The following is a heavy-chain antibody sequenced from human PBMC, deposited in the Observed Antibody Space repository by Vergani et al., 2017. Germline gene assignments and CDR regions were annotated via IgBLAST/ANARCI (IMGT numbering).Heavy chain of an antibody. CDR1: GGSISSSSYY. CDR3: ARHGIPAGGTDGPNWFDP. CDR2: VYYSGST. J-gene: IGHJ5*02. V-gene: IGHV4-39*01. Sequence: QLQLQESGPGLVKPSETLSLTCTVSGGSISSSSYYWGWIRQPPGKGLEWIGSVYYSGSTYYNPSLKSRVIISVDTSKNQFSLKLSSVTAADTAVYYCARHGIPAGGTDGPNWFDPWGQGTLVSVSS. D-gene: IGHD6-13*01.